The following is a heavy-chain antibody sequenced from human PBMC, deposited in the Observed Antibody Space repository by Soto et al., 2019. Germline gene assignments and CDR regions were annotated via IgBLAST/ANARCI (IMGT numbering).Heavy chain of an antibody. CDR1: GFTFSSYA. J-gene: IGHJ4*02. D-gene: IGHD3-3*01. V-gene: IGHV3-23*01. CDR3: AKATDDFWCGESYFDY. CDR2: ISGSGGST. Sequence: GGSLRLSCAASGFTFSSYAMSWVRQAPGKGLEWVSAISGSGGSTYYADSVKGRFTISRDNSKNTLYLQMNSLRAEDTAVYYCAKATDDFWCGESYFDYWGQGTLVTVSS.